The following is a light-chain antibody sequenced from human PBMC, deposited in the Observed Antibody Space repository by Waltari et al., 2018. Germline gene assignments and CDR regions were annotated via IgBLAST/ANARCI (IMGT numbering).Light chain of an antibody. CDR2: DVS. V-gene: IGLV2-11*01. CDR3: CSYAGSYTYV. J-gene: IGLJ1*01. CDR1: SSDVGGYNY. Sequence: QSALTQPRPVSGSPGPSVTISCTGTSSDVGGYNYVSWYQQHPGKAPKLMIYDVSKRPSGVPDRFSGSKSGNTASLTISGLQAEDEADYYCCSYAGSYTYVFGTGTKVTVL.